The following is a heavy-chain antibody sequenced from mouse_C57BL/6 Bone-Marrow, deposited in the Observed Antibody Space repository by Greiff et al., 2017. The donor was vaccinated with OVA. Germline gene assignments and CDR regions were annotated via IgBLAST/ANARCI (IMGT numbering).Heavy chain of an antibody. V-gene: IGHV5-6*01. CDR3: ARRGYSPFAY. CDR1: GFTFSSYG. Sequence: DVQLQESGGDLVKPGGSLKLSCAASGFTFSSYGMSWVRQTPDKRLEWVATISSGGSYTYYPDSVKGRFTISRDNAKNTLYLQMSSLKSEDTAMYYCARRGYSPFAYWGQGTLVTVSA. CDR2: ISSGGSYT. J-gene: IGHJ3*01. D-gene: IGHD3-1*01.